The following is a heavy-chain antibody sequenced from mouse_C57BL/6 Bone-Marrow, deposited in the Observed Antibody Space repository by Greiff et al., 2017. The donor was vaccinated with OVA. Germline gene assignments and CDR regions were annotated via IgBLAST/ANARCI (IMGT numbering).Heavy chain of an antibody. CDR3: ARRVYGNRYFDV. V-gene: IGHV3-1*01. J-gene: IGHJ1*03. CDR1: GYSITSGYD. D-gene: IGHD2-1*01. Sequence: EVQLVESGPGMVKPSQSLSLTCTVTGYSITSGYDWHWIRHFPGNKLEWMGYISYSGSTNYTPSLKSRISITHDTSKNHFFLKLNSVTTEDTATYYCARRVYGNRYFDVWGTGTTVTVSS. CDR2: ISYSGST.